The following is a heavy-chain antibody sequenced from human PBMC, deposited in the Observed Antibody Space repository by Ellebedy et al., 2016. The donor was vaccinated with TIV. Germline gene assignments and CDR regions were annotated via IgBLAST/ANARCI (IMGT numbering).Heavy chain of an antibody. CDR1: GYSISSGYY. Sequence: SETLSLXXTVSGYSISSGYYWGWIRQPPGKGLEWIGSIYHSGSTYYNPSLKSRVTISVDTSKNQFSLKLSSVTAADTAVYYCARGRAIAIAPREGGKNWFNPWGQGTLVTVSS. V-gene: IGHV4-38-2*02. CDR2: IYHSGST. D-gene: IGHD6-13*01. J-gene: IGHJ5*02. CDR3: ARGRAIAIAPREGGKNWFNP.